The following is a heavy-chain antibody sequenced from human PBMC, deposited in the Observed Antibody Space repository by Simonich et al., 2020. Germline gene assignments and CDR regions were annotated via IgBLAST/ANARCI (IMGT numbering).Heavy chain of an antibody. CDR3: ASLSGIAAAGTRFDI. CDR1: GGSISSYY. V-gene: IGHV4-59*12. D-gene: IGHD6-13*01. CDR2: IYYSGST. J-gene: IGHJ3*02. Sequence: QVQLQESGPGLVKPSETLSLTCTVSGGSISSYYWSWIRQPPGKGLEWIGYIYYSGSTNYNPSLKSRVTISVDTSKNQFSLKLSSVTAADTAVYYCASLSGIAAAGTRFDIWGQGTMVTVSS.